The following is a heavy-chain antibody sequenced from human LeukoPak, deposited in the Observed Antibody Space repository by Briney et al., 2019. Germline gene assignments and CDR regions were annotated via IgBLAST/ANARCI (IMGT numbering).Heavy chain of an antibody. CDR1: GGSISSYY. D-gene: IGHD3-22*01. J-gene: IGHJ4*02. CDR2: IYTGGST. CDR3: ARSPTYYYDSSGYYYYFDY. V-gene: IGHV4-4*07. Sequence: SETLSLTCTVSGGSISSYYWSWIRQAAGKGLEWIGRIYTGGSTNYNPSLKSRVTMSVDTSKNQFSLKLSSVTAADTAVYYCARSPTYYYDSSGYYYYFDYWGQGTLVTVSS.